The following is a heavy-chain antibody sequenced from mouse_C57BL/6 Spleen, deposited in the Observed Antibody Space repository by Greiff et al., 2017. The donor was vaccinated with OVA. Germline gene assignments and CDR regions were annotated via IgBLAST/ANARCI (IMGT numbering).Heavy chain of an antibody. V-gene: IGHV1-55*01. CDR2: IYPGGGST. CDR3: ARSSSGTGTMDY. Sequence: QVQLQQPGAELVKPGASVKMSCKASGYTFTSYWITWVKQRPGQGLEWIGDIYPGGGSTNYNEKFKSKATLTVDTSSSTAYMQLSSLTSEDSAVYDCARSSSGTGTMDYWGQGTSVTVSS. CDR1: GYTFTSYW. D-gene: IGHD3-2*02. J-gene: IGHJ4*01.